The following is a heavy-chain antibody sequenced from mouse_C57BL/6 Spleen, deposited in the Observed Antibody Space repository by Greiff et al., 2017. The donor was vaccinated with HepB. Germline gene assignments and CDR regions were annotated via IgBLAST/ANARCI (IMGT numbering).Heavy chain of an antibody. CDR3: ASYYGYLYAMDY. J-gene: IGHJ4*01. V-gene: IGHV1-50*01. CDR2: IDPSDSYT. D-gene: IGHD2-9*01. CDR1: GYTFTSYW. Sequence: QVQLQQPGAELVKPGASVKLSCKASGYTFTSYWMQWVNQRPGQGLEWIGEIDPSDSYTNYNQKFKGKATLTVDTSSSTAYMQLSSLTSEDSAVYYCASYYGYLYAMDYWGQGTSVTVSS.